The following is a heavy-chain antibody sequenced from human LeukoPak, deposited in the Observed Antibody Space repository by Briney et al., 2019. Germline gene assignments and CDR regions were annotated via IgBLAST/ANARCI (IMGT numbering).Heavy chain of an antibody. Sequence: GGSLRLSCAASGFTFSSYSMNWVRQAPGKGLEWVSSISSASTYIYYADSMKGRFTISRDNAKNSLYLQMNSLRAEDTAMYYCARLVWDTTMADGDIDSWGQGTLLIVSS. CDR2: ISSASTYI. V-gene: IGHV3-21*01. D-gene: IGHD5-18*01. CDR1: GFTFSSYS. CDR3: ARLVWDTTMADGDIDS. J-gene: IGHJ4*02.